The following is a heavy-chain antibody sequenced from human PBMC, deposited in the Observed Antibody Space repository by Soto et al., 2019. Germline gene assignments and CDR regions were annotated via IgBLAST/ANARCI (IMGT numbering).Heavy chain of an antibody. D-gene: IGHD5-18*01. CDR3: ARRKKGYSYGYDAFDI. V-gene: IGHV1-69*02. J-gene: IGHJ3*02. CDR1: GGTFSSYT. CDR2: IIPILGIA. Sequence: ASVKVSCKASGGTFSSYTISWVRQAPGQGLEWMGRIIPILGIANYAQKFQGRVTITADKSTSTAYMELSSLRSEDTAVYYCARRKKGYSYGYDAFDIWGQGTMVTVSS.